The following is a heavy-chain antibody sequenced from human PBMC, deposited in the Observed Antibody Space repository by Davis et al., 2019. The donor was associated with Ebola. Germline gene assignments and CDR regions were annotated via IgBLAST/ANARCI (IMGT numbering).Heavy chain of an antibody. CDR2: ISSHGSYI. J-gene: IGHJ4*02. CDR3: ATSESFFDYAAYFHY. D-gene: IGHD3/OR15-3a*01. V-gene: IGHV3-21*06. Sequence: PGGSLRLSCAASGFPFSSYTMNWVRQAPGKGLEWVSAISSHGSYIFYADSAKGRFTISRDNAKNSLYLQMNILKAEDTAVYFCATSESFFDYAAYFHYWGQGTLLTVSS. CDR1: GFPFSSYT.